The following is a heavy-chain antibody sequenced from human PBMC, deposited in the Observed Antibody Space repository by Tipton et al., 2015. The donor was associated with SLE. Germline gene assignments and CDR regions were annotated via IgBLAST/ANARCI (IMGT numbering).Heavy chain of an antibody. Sequence: QVQLVQSGPEVKKPGSSVKVSCKASGGTFSSYAISWVRQAPGQGLEWMGGIIPIFGTANYAQKFQGRVTMTTDTSTSTAYMELRSLRSDDTAVYYCARVASYSSSWDAHFDYWGQGTLVTVSS. CDR2: IIPIFGTA. J-gene: IGHJ4*02. D-gene: IGHD6-13*01. CDR1: GGTFSSYA. CDR3: ARVASYSSSWDAHFDY. V-gene: IGHV1-69*06.